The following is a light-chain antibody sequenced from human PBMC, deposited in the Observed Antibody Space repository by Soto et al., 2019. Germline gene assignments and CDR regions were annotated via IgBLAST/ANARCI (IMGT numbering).Light chain of an antibody. CDR3: QQYEPSPWT. Sequence: EIVLTQSPGTLSLSPGERATLSCRASQSVSDRSLVWYQQKAGQAPRLLIYGASNRAVGIPDRFSGSGSGTDFTRTISRLEPEDYAVYFCQQYEPSPWTFGQGTKVEIK. J-gene: IGKJ1*01. CDR1: QSVSDRS. V-gene: IGKV3-20*01. CDR2: GAS.